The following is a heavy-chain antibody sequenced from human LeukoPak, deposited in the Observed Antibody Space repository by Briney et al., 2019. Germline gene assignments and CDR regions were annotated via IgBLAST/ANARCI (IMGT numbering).Heavy chain of an antibody. D-gene: IGHD6-19*01. Sequence: GESLKTSCKGSGYSFTSYWISWVRQMPGKGLEWMGRIDPSDSYTNYSPSFQGHVTISADKSISTAYLQWSSLKASDTAMYYCARFNVAGISHFDYWGQGTLVTVSS. J-gene: IGHJ4*02. CDR3: ARFNVAGISHFDY. V-gene: IGHV5-10-1*01. CDR1: GYSFTSYW. CDR2: IDPSDSYT.